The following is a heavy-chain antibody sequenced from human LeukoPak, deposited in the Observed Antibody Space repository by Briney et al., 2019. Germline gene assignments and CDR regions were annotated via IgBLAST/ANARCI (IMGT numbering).Heavy chain of an antibody. CDR3: ASSLLTGYPYYYGMDV. CDR1: GGSISNYY. Sequence: SETLSLTCTVSGGSISNYYWSWIRQPPGKGPEWIGFIYYSGTNYSGTTSYNPSLKSRVTISVDTSKNHFSLKLSSVTAADTAVYYCASSLLTGYPYYYGMDVWGQGTTVTVSS. D-gene: IGHD3-9*01. CDR2: IYYSGTNYSGTT. V-gene: IGHV4-59*01. J-gene: IGHJ6*02.